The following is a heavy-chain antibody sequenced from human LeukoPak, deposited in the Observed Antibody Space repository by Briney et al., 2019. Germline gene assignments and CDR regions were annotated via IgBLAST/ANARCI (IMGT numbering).Heavy chain of an antibody. V-gene: IGHV4-59*01. CDR2: IYYSGST. D-gene: IGHD3-9*01. Sequence: SETLSLTCTVSGGSISSYYWSWIRQPPGKGLEWIGYIYYSGSTNYNPSLKSRVAISVDTSKNQFSLKLSSVTAADTAVYYCARAAARLRYFDWLENWFDPWGQGTLVTVSS. J-gene: IGHJ5*02. CDR3: ARAAARLRYFDWLENWFDP. CDR1: GGSISSYY.